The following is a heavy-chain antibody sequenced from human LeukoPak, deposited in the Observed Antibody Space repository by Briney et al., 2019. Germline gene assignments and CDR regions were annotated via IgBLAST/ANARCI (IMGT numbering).Heavy chain of an antibody. D-gene: IGHD6-6*01. J-gene: IGHJ6*03. Sequence: GGSLRLSCAASGFTFSSYGMHWVRQAPGKGLEWVAFIRYDGSNKYYADSVKGRFTISRDNAKNSLYLQMNSLRAEDTAVYYCASCIAARRPRYYYYYMDVWGKGTTVTVSS. CDR2: IRYDGSNK. CDR3: ASCIAARRPRYYYYYMDV. CDR1: GFTFSSYG. V-gene: IGHV3-30*02.